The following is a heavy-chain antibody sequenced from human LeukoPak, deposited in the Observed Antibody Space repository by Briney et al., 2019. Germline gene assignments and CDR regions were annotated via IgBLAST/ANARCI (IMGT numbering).Heavy chain of an antibody. Sequence: PGGSLRLSCAASGFTFSSYAMSWVRQAPGKGLEWVSAISGSGGSTYYADSVKGRFTISRDNSKNTLYLQMNSLRAEDTAVYYCAKDSGLTMVRGVIITSPRVDAWGQGTLVTVSS. CDR3: AKDSGLTMVRGVIITSPRVDA. CDR1: GFTFSSYA. CDR2: ISGSGGST. J-gene: IGHJ4*02. V-gene: IGHV3-23*01. D-gene: IGHD3-10*01.